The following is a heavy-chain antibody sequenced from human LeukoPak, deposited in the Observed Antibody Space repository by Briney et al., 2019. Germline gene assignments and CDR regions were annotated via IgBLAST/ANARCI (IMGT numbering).Heavy chain of an antibody. D-gene: IGHD2-15*01. Sequence: PGGSLRLSCATSGFTFNNHEMNWVRQAPGKGLEWVSSISPGGSTIYYTDSVKGRFTISRENAKNSLYLQMSSLRDEDTAVYYCVRGGYCSGDTCYRLNAFDIWGQGTTVTVSS. V-gene: IGHV3-48*03. CDR1: GFTFNNHE. CDR3: VRGGYCSGDTCYRLNAFDI. CDR2: ISPGGSTI. J-gene: IGHJ3*02.